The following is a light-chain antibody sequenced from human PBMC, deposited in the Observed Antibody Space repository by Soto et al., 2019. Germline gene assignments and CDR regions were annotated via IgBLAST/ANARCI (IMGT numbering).Light chain of an antibody. J-gene: IGKJ1*01. CDR3: QQYGSSPLT. CDR2: GAS. V-gene: IGKV3-20*01. CDR1: QSVSSSY. Sequence: EIVLTQSPGTLSLSPGERATLSCSASQSVSSSYLAWYQQKPGQAPRLLIYGASSRATGIPDRFSGSGSGTDFTLTISRLEPEDVAVYYCQQYGSSPLTFGQGTKVESK.